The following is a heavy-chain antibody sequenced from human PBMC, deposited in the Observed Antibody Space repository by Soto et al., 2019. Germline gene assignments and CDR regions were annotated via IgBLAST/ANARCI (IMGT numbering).Heavy chain of an antibody. CDR3: AAAPYYDFWSGYSWFHP. J-gene: IGHJ5*02. CDR2: IVVGSGNT. D-gene: IGHD3-3*01. Sequence: SVKVSCKASGFTFTSSAVQLVRQARGQRLEWIGWIVVGSGNTNYAQKFQERVTITRDMSTSTAYMELSSLRSEDTAVYYCAAAPYYDFWSGYSWFHPWGQGTPVTVSS. CDR1: GFTFTSSA. V-gene: IGHV1-58*01.